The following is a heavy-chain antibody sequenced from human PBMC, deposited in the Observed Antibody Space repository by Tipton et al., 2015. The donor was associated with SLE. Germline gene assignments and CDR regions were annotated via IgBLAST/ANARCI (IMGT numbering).Heavy chain of an antibody. D-gene: IGHD6-13*01. CDR1: GVSFSDYS. Sequence: TLSLTCTVSGVSFSDYSWSWVRQPPGKGLEWIGYFYYGGSTNYNPSLKSRVTISVDTSKNQFSLKLTSVTAADTATYYCARGGEAAACYSWFDPWGQVTLVTVSS. V-gene: IGHV4-59*01. CDR3: ARGGEAAACYSWFDP. J-gene: IGHJ5*02. CDR2: FYYGGST.